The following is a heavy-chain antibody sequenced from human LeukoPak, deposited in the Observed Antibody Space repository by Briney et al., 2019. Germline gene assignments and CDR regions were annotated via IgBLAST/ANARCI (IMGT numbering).Heavy chain of an antibody. CDR1: GGSISSGGYY. J-gene: IGHJ4*02. Sequence: SETLSLTCTVSGGSISSGGYYWSWIRQHPGEGLEWIGYIYYSGSTYYNPSLKSRVTISVDTSKNQFSLKLSSVTAADTAVYYCARELSGYGIDYWGQGTLVTVSS. D-gene: IGHD5-12*01. CDR2: IYYSGST. CDR3: ARELSGYGIDY. V-gene: IGHV4-31*03.